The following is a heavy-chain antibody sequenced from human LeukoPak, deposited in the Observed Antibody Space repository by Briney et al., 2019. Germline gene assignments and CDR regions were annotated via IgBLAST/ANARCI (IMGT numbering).Heavy chain of an antibody. D-gene: IGHD3-22*01. CDR1: GGSISSYY. V-gene: IGHV4-59*01. CDR2: IYYSGST. CDR3: ARGGDYYDSSGSFDC. Sequence: SETLSLTYTVSGGSISSYYWSWMRQPTGKGLEWIGYIYYSGSTNYNPSLKSRVTISVDTSKNQFYLKLSSVTAADTAVYYCARGGDYYDSSGSFDCWGQGTLVTVSS. J-gene: IGHJ4*02.